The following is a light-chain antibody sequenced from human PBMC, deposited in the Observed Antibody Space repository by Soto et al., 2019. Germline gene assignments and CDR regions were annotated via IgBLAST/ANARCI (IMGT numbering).Light chain of an antibody. CDR3: GAWDSSLSAVV. V-gene: IGLV1-51*01. CDR1: SSNVGNNY. Sequence: QPVLTQPPSVSAAPGQKVTISCSGSSSNVGNNYVSWYQQLPETAPKLLIYDNNKRPSGIPDRFSGSKSGTSATLGITGLQTGDEADYYCGAWDSSLSAVVFGGGTKVTVL. CDR2: DNN. J-gene: IGLJ2*01.